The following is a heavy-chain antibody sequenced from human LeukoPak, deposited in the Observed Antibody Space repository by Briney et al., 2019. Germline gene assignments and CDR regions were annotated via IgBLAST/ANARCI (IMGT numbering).Heavy chain of an antibody. D-gene: IGHD3-3*01. CDR3: ASTTIFGSS. CDR1: GGSISSGGYY. CDR2: IYHSGST. J-gene: IGHJ5*02. Sequence: SETLSLTCTVSGGSISSGGYYWSWIRQPPGKGLEWIGYIYHSGSTYYNPSLKSRVTISVDRSKNQFSLKLSSVTAADTAVYYCASTTIFGSSWGQGTLVTVSS. V-gene: IGHV4-30-2*01.